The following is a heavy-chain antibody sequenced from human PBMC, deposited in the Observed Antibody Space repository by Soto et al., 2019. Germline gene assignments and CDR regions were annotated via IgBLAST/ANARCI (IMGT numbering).Heavy chain of an antibody. Sequence: SETLSLTCAFYCGSFIGYYWSWIRQPPGKGLEWIGEINHSGSTNYNPSLKSRVTISVDTSKNQFSLKLSSVTAADMAVYYCARGYSGYSYRNGMDVWGQGTTVTVSS. CDR3: ARGYSGYSYRNGMDV. CDR2: INHSGST. CDR1: CGSFIGYY. D-gene: IGHD5-18*01. V-gene: IGHV4-34*01. J-gene: IGHJ6*02.